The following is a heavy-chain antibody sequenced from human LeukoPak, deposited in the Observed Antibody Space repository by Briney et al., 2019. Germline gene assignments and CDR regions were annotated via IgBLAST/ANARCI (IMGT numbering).Heavy chain of an antibody. D-gene: IGHD3-22*01. CDR1: GDSISDYY. J-gene: IGHJ4*02. CDR2: IFGTENT. Sequence: SETLSLTCSVSGDSISDYYWSWIRQPAGKGMEWIGRIFGTENTDYSPPLKSRVTMSVDTSKNQISLNVTSVTAADTAVYFCARDNIYDSSVFDLWGPGTLVTVSS. CDR3: ARDNIYDSSVFDL. V-gene: IGHV4-4*07.